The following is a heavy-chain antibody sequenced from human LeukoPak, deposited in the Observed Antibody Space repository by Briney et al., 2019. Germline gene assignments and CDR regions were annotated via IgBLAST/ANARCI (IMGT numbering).Heavy chain of an antibody. CDR3: ARDFYGDYGNWFDP. V-gene: IGHV4-4*07. Sequence: PSETLSLTCTVSGDSITSYYWSWIRQPAGKGLEWIGRIYTSGSTNYNPSLKSRVTISVDTSKNQFSLKLSSVTAADTAVYYCARDFYGDYGNWFDPWGQGTLVTVSS. CDR2: IYTSGST. D-gene: IGHD4-17*01. J-gene: IGHJ5*02. CDR1: GDSITSYY.